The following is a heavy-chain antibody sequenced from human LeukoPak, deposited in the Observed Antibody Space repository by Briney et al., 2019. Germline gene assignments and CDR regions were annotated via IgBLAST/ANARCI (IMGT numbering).Heavy chain of an antibody. CDR2: IYYSGST. J-gene: IGHJ4*02. CDR1: GGSISSYY. D-gene: IGHD1-26*01. V-gene: IGHV4-59*08. Sequence: SETLSLTCTVSGGSISSYYWSWIRQPPGKGLEWIGYIYYSGSTNYNPSLESRVTISVDTSKNQFSLKLSSVTAADTAVYYCASLKLVGATRFDYWGQGTLVTVSS. CDR3: ASLKLVGATRFDY.